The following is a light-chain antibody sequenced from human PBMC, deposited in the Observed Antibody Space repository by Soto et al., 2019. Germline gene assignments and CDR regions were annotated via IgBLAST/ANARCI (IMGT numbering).Light chain of an antibody. CDR1: QPISDY. CDR2: TAS. Sequence: DMQMYNSPSSLSSSEEERVTMTCRTSQPISDYLNWYQQKPGKAPTLLIYTASNLQSGVPSRFSGSGSGTHFTLTISCLQPEDFATYYCQQHYNTPRTFCQGTKVDI. V-gene: IGKV1-39*01. CDR3: QQHYNTPRT. J-gene: IGKJ1*01.